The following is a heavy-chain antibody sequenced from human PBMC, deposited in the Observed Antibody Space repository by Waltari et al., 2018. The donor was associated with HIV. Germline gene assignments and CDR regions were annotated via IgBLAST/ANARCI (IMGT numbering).Heavy chain of an antibody. V-gene: IGHV4-34*01. D-gene: IGHD6-19*01. CDR2: INHGGSN. CDR1: GGSFSGYY. J-gene: IGHJ5*02. Sequence: QVQLQQWGAELLKPSETLSLTCAVYGGSFSGYYWSWILQPPGKGLEWSGEINHGGSNNYNPPLKSRVTISVYTYKNQCSLKLSSVTAADTAVYYCARGIPGYGYSSGWSNNWVDPWGQGTLVTVSS. CDR3: ARGIPGYGYSSGWSNNWVDP.